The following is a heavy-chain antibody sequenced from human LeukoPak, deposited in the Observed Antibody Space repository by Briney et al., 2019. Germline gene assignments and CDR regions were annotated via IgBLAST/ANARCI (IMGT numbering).Heavy chain of an antibody. J-gene: IGHJ4*02. V-gene: IGHV4-39*01. CDR1: GGSISSRSYY. Sequence: SETLSLTCTVSGGSISSRSYYWGWIRQPPGKGLEWIGSIYYSGSTYYNPSLKSRVTISVDTSKNQFSLKLSSVTAADTAVYYCARHSRTIVRGVKGYFDYWGQGTLVTVSS. CDR2: IYYSGST. CDR3: ARHSRTIVRGVKGYFDY. D-gene: IGHD3-10*01.